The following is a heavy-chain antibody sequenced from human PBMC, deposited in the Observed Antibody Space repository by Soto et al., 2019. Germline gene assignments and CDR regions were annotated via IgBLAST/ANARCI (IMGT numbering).Heavy chain of an antibody. CDR1: GGAFDSYS. Sequence: WKACGGAFDSYSRGWVRHTPGQGLEWMGGIIPIFGTANYAQKFQGRVTIIADKSTSTAYMELSSLRSEDTAVYYCASRFIAAAGSFDYWGQGTLVTVSS. CDR3: ASRFIAAAGSFDY. J-gene: IGHJ4*02. CDR2: IIPIFGTA. V-gene: IGHV1-69*06. D-gene: IGHD6-13*01.